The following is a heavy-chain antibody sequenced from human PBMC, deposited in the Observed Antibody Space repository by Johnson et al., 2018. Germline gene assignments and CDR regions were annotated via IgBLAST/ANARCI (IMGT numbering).Heavy chain of an antibody. V-gene: IGHV3-30*18. D-gene: IGHD4-23*01. CDR2: ISYDGSNK. Sequence: QVQLVQSGGGLVKPGGSLRLSCAASGFTFSSYGMHWVRQAPGKGLEWVAVISYDGSNKYYADSVKGRFTISRDNSKHTRHLQMNSLGAEDTAGYYCAKDESPGNSCAFDIWGQGTMVTVSS. CDR3: AKDESPGNSCAFDI. CDR1: GFTFSSYG. J-gene: IGHJ3*02.